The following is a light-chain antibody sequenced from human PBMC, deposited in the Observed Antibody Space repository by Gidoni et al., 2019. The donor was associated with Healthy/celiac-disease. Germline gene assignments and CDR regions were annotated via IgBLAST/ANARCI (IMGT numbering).Light chain of an antibody. V-gene: IGKV1-39*01. J-gene: IGKJ2*01. CDR2: AAS. Sequence: DIQMTQSPSSLSASVGDRVTITCRASQSISSYLNWYQQKPGKAPKLLIYAASSLQSGVPSRFSGSGSGTDFTLTISRLQPEDFATYYCKQSYSTRYTFGQGTKLEIK. CDR1: QSISSY. CDR3: KQSYSTRYT.